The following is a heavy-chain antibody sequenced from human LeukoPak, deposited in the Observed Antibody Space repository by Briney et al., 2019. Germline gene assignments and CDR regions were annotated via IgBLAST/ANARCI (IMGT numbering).Heavy chain of an antibody. CDR3: AKDLTVVVVAAISLPNYYGMDV. V-gene: IGHV3-7*03. Sequence: GGSLRLSCAASGFTFSSYWMSWVRQAPGKGLEWVANIKQDGSEKYYVDSVKGRFTISRDNAKNSLYLQMNSLRAEDTAVYYCAKDLTVVVVAAISLPNYYGMDVWGQGTTVTVSS. CDR1: GFTFSSYW. D-gene: IGHD2-15*01. CDR2: IKQDGSEK. J-gene: IGHJ6*02.